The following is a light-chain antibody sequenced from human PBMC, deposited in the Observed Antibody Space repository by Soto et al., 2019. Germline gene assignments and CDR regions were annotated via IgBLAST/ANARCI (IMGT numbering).Light chain of an antibody. V-gene: IGKV3-15*01. CDR2: GAS. CDR1: RSISDT. J-gene: IGKJ1*01. Sequence: EIVMTQSQATLSVSPGGNAPLSCRARRSISDTIAWYQQKPGQAHRLLIYGASRRATGFPARFSGSGSGTDFTLTISSLQSEDFAVYYCQQYDNWPWTFGQGTKVEI. CDR3: QQYDNWPWT.